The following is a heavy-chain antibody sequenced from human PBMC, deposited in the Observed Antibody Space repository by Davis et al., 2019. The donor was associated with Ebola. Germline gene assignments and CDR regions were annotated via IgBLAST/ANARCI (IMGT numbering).Heavy chain of an antibody. CDR3: AKRRRMYCSANSCGGLDV. V-gene: IGHV3-30*18. D-gene: IGHD2-2*01. Sequence: GESLKISCAASGFACSKYGMHWVRQAPGKGLEWVAGMSSDDSEEYDGRSKTYADSVQGRFTIRRDNSKNTVYLEMSSLRVEDTAVYYCAKRRRMYCSANSCGGLDVWGQGTTVTVSS. J-gene: IGHJ6*02. CDR1: GFACSKYG. CDR2: MSSDDSEE.